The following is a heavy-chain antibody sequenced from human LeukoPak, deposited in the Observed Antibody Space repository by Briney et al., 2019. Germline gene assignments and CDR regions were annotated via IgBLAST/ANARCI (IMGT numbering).Heavy chain of an antibody. CDR1: GCTFTSYS. V-gene: IGHV3-30*02. CDR3: AKDETWSFDY. Sequence: PGGSLRLSCAAYGCTFTSYSMHWVRQPPGKGLEWVAFMREDGSDIYYADSVKGRFTISRDNSKNTLYLQMNSLRPEDTAVYYCAKDETWSFDYWGQGTLVTVSS. CDR2: MREDGSDI. J-gene: IGHJ4*02.